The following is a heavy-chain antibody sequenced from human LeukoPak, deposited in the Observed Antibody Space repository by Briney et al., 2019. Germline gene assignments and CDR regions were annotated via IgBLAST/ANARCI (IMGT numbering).Heavy chain of an antibody. V-gene: IGHV1-18*01. J-gene: IGHJ5*02. D-gene: IGHD3/OR15-3a*01. Sequence: ASVKVSCKASGGTFSSYAISWVRQAPGQGLEWMGWISAYNGNTNYAQKLQGRVTMTTDTSTSTAYMELRSLRSDDTAVYYCASVIFGSHWFDPWGQGTLVTVSS. CDR3: ASVIFGSHWFDP. CDR1: GGTFSSYA. CDR2: ISAYNGNT.